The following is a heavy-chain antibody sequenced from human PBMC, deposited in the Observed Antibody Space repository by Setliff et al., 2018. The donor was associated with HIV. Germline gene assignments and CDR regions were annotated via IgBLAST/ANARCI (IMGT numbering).Heavy chain of an antibody. CDR3: ARGEGAGLGYSSGWAYYYYGMGV. Sequence: SVKVSCKASGGTFSSYAISWVRQAPGQGLEWMGGIIPIFGTANYAQKFQGRVTITADESTSTAYMELSSLRSEDTAVYYCARGEGAGLGYSSGWAYYYYGMGVWGQGTTVTVSS. D-gene: IGHD6-19*01. CDR1: GGTFSSYA. CDR2: IIPIFGTA. J-gene: IGHJ6*02. V-gene: IGHV1-69*13.